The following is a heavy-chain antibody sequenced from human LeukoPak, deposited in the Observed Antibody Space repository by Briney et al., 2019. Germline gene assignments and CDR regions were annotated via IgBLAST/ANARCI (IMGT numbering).Heavy chain of an antibody. Sequence: PSETLSLTCTVSGGSISSSSYYWGWIRQPPGKGLEWIGSIYYSGSTYYNPSLKSRVTISVDTSKNQFSLKLSSVTAADTAVYYCARDNRNYYGSGNYYKGGLDYWGQGTLVTVSS. D-gene: IGHD3-10*01. CDR1: GGSISSSSYY. J-gene: IGHJ4*02. CDR2: IYYSGST. V-gene: IGHV4-39*07. CDR3: ARDNRNYYGSGNYYKGGLDY.